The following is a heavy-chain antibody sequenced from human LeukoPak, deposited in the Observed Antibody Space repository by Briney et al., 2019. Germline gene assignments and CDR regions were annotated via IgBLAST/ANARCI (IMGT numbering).Heavy chain of an antibody. CDR3: ARIPAAGVWFDY. CDR1: GYTFTSYY. CDR2: IFPSDGST. J-gene: IGHJ4*02. V-gene: IGHV1-46*01. D-gene: IGHD3-16*01. Sequence: GASVKVSCKASGYTFTSYYMHWVRQAPGQGLEWMGIIFPSDGSTSYAQKFQGRVTMTRDTSTSTLYMELSSLRSEDTAVYYCARIPAAGVWFDYWGQGTLVTVSS.